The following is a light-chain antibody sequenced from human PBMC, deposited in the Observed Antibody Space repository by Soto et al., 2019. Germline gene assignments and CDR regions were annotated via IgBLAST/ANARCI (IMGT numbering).Light chain of an antibody. V-gene: IGKV3-11*01. J-gene: IGKJ4*01. CDR3: QQRSSWPLT. CDR1: QSVNTY. CDR2: DAS. Sequence: EIVLTQSPATLSLSPGERATLSCRASQSVNTYLGWYQQRPGQAPILLIYDASNRATGIPARFGGSGSGTDFTLTISSLEPEDFAVYYCQQRSSWPLTFGGGTKVEIK.